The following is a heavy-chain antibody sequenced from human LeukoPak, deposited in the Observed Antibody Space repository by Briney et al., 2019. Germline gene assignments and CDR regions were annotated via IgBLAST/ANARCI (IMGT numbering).Heavy chain of an antibody. CDR1: GISFSNYW. V-gene: IGHV3-15*01. CDR3: TTTLGYCTNGVCGDY. D-gene: IGHD2-8*01. CDR2: IKSKTDGGTT. Sequence: GGSLRLSCAASGISFSNYWMSWVRQAPGKGLEWVGRIKSKTDGGTTDYAAPVKGRFTISRDDSKNTLYLQMNSLKTEDTAVYYCTTTLGYCTNGVCGDYWGQGTLVTVSS. J-gene: IGHJ4*02.